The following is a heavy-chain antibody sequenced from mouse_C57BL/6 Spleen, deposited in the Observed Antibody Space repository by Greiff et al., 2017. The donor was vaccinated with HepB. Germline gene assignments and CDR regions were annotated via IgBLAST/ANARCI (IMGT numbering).Heavy chain of an antibody. CDR1: GYTFTSYW. CDR2: IHPNSGST. Sequence: QVQLQQPGAELVKPGASVKLSCKASGYTFTSYWMHWVKQRPGQGLEWIGMIHPNSGSTNYDEKFKSKATLTVDKSSSTAYMQLSSLTSEDSAVYYCARDYGSSYGGYFDYWGQGTTLTVSS. J-gene: IGHJ2*01. CDR3: ARDYGSSYGGYFDY. D-gene: IGHD1-1*01. V-gene: IGHV1-64*01.